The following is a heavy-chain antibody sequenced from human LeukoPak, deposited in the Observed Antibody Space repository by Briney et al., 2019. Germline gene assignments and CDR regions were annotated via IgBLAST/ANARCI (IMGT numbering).Heavy chain of an antibody. CDR1: GGSFSGYY. Sequence: SETLSLTCAVYGGSFSGYYWSGFRQPPGKGLEWIGEINHSGSTNNNPSLKSRVTISVDTSKNQFSLMLTSVTAADTAVYYCARGVVITGLDYWGQGTLVTVSS. D-gene: IGHD3-22*01. V-gene: IGHV4-34*01. CDR3: ARGVVITGLDY. CDR2: INHSGST. J-gene: IGHJ4*02.